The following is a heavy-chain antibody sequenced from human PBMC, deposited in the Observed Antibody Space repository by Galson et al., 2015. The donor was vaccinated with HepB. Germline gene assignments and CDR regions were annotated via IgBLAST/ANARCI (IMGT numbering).Heavy chain of an antibody. CDR2: ISGSGGRT. CDR3: VREGSGYNDAFDI. Sequence: SLRLSCAASGFTFNSYAMSWVRQAPGKGLEWVSVISGSGGRTYYADSVKGRFTISRDNSKNTLYLQMSSLRAEDTAVYYCVREGSGYNDAFDIWGQGTMVTVSS. CDR1: GFTFNSYA. D-gene: IGHD3-22*01. V-gene: IGHV3-23*01. J-gene: IGHJ3*02.